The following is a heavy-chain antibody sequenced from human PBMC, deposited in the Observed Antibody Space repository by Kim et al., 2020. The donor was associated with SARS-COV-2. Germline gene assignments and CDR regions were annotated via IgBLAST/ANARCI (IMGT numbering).Heavy chain of an antibody. D-gene: IGHD3-10*01. CDR2: INHSGST. CDR1: GGSFSGYY. CDR3: ARDKSTYYYGSGRGFDY. J-gene: IGHJ4*01. V-gene: IGHV4-34*01. Sequence: SETLSLTCAVYGGSFSGYYWSWIRQPPGKGLEWIGEINHSGSTNYNPSLKSRVTISVDTSKNQFSLKLSSVTAADTAVYYCARDKSTYYYGSGRGFDYWG.